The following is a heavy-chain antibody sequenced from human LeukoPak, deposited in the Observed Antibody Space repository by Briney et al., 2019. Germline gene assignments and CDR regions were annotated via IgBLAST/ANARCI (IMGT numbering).Heavy chain of an antibody. V-gene: IGHV4-59*01. D-gene: IGHD5-18*01. J-gene: IGHJ6*02. CDR2: IYYSGST. Sequence: PSETLSLTCTVSGGSISSYYWSWIRQPPGEGLEWIGYIYYSGSTNYNPSLKGRVTISVDTSKNQFSLKLSSVTAADTAVYYCASRNSYVNHYGMDVWGQGTTVTVSS. CDR1: GGSISSYY. CDR3: ASRNSYVNHYGMDV.